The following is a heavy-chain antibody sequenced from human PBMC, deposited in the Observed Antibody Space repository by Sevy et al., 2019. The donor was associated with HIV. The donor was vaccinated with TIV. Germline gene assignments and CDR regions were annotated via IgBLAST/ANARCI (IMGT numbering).Heavy chain of an antibody. CDR3: AREGTAWYYFDY. V-gene: IGHV6-1*01. CDR2: TYYRSKWHK. CDR1: GDSVSTNSAA. D-gene: IGHD6-19*01. J-gene: IGHJ4*02. Sequence: SQTLSLTCAISGDSVSTNSAAWNWIRQSPSRGLEWLGRTYYRSKWHKDYAGPVKSRITIDPDTAKNQFSLQLNSVTPEDTAVYFCAREGTAWYYFDYWGQGTLVTVSS.